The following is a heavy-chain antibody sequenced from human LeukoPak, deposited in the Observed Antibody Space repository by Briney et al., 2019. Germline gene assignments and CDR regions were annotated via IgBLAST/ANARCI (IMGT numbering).Heavy chain of an antibody. CDR2: IYYSGST. J-gene: IGHJ5*02. CDR3: ASRLRYFDWFVFDP. Sequence: PSETLSLTCTVSGGSISSYYWSWIRQPPGKGLEWIGYIYYSGSTNYNPSLKSRVTISVDTSRNQFSLKLSSVTAADTAVYYCASRLRYFDWFVFDPWGQGTLVTVSS. V-gene: IGHV4-59*08. CDR1: GGSISSYY. D-gene: IGHD3-9*01.